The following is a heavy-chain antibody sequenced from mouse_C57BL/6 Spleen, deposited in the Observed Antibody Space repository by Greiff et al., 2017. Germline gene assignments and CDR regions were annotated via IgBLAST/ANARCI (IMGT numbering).Heavy chain of an antibody. CDR2: IHPNSGST. CDR1: GYTFTSYW. CDR3: AKGDSAGYWFAY. V-gene: IGHV1-64*01. D-gene: IGHD3-2*02. Sequence: QVQLQQSGAELVKPGASVKLSCKASGYTFTSYWMHWVKQRPGQGLEWIGMIHPNSGSTNYNEKFKSKATLTVDKSSSTAYMQLSSLTSEDSAVYYCAKGDSAGYWFAYWGQGTLVTVSA. J-gene: IGHJ3*01.